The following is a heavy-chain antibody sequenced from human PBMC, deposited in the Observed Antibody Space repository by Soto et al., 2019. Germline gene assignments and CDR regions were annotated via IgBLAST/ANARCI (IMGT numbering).Heavy chain of an antibody. CDR1: GFTFSTYN. D-gene: IGHD1-26*01. Sequence: EVQLVESGGGLVQPGGSLRLSCAASGFTFSTYNMNWVRQAPGKGLEWISYISSSSNTIYYADSVKGRFTISRDNAKNSLYLQMHSLRDEDTAVYYCARDRDYYDAFDIWGQGTMVTVSS. CDR3: ARDRDYYDAFDI. V-gene: IGHV3-48*02. CDR2: ISSSSNTI. J-gene: IGHJ3*02.